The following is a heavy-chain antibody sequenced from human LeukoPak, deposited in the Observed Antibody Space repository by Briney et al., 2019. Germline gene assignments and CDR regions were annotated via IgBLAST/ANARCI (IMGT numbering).Heavy chain of an antibody. J-gene: IGHJ3*02. CDR2: FDPEAGET. V-gene: IGHV1-24*01. D-gene: IGHD6-19*01. CDR3: AADSRRSSGWFLPDRFDI. Sequence: ASVKVSCKVSGYTLTDFSMHWVRQTPGSGPEWMGGFDPEAGETVYAQKFQGRVTMTDDTSTDTAYMELSSLRSEDTAVYYCAADSRRSSGWFLPDRFDIWGQGTKVTVPS. CDR1: GYTLTDFS.